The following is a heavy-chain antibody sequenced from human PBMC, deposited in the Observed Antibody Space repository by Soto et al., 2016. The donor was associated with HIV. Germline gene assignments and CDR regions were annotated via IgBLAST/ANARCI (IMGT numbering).Heavy chain of an antibody. CDR1: GFTFSNAW. V-gene: IGHV3-15*01. CDR3: TTYRGSYPRPLFDH. J-gene: IGHJ4*02. CDR2: IKSKGDGETI. D-gene: IGHD3-16*02. Sequence: EVQLVESGGGLVKPGGSLRLSCVASGFTFSNAWMKWVRQAPGKGLEWVGRIKSKGDGETIDYGAPVKGRFTISRDDSKNTLYLQMNSLKIEDTAMYYCTTYRGSYPRPLFDHWGQGILVTVSS.